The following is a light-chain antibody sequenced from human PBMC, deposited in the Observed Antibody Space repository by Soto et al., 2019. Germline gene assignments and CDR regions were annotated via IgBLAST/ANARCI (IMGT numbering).Light chain of an antibody. V-gene: IGLV2-11*01. CDR3: CSYAGTYPWV. CDR1: SSNVGDYNY. Sequence: QAVLTQPRLVSGSPGQSVTISCTGTSSNVGDYNYVSYYWYQQHPGKAPKLLIYDVSKRPSGVPDRFSGSKSGNTASLTISGLQADDEADYYCCSYAGTYPWVFGGGTKVTVL. CDR2: DVS. J-gene: IGLJ3*02.